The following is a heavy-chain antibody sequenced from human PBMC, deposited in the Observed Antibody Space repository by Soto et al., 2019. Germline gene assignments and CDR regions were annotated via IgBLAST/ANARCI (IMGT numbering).Heavy chain of an antibody. D-gene: IGHD2-15*01. J-gene: IGHJ6*02. Sequence: GGSLRVSCAASGSTFSSYGMHWVRQAPGKGLEWVAVIWYDGSNKYYADSVKGRFTISRDNSKNTLYLQMNSLRAEDTAVYYCARVRTCSSGSCYSGNDPHYYYYYGIDVWGQGTTVTVSS. CDR2: IWYDGSNK. V-gene: IGHV3-33*01. CDR1: GSTFSSYG. CDR3: ARVRTCSSGSCYSGNDPHYYYYYGIDV.